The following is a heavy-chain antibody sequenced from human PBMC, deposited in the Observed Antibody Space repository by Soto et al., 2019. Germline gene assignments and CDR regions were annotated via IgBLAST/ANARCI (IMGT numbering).Heavy chain of an antibody. D-gene: IGHD4-17*01. CDR2: IGGRGGNT. CDR1: GFTFNNYA. Sequence: EVHLLESGGGLVQRGGSLRLSCVASGFTFNNYAMNWVRQAPGKGLEWVSNIGGRGGNTFYADSMRGRFTISRDNSKNKVYVQMNNLRVEDSATYYCAKPSAYGDFAGSFDSWGQGTLVTVSP. J-gene: IGHJ4*02. CDR3: AKPSAYGDFAGSFDS. V-gene: IGHV3-23*01.